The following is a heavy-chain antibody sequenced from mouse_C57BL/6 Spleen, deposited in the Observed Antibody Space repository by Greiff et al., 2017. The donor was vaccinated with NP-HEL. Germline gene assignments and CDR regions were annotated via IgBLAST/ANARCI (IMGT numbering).Heavy chain of an antibody. V-gene: IGHV1-82*01. Sequence: QVQLQQSGPELVKPGASVKISCKASGYAFSSSWMNWVKQRPGKGLEWIGRIYPGDGDTNYNGKFKGKATMTADKSSSTAYMQLSSLTSEDSAVYFYARKDYDYWYFDVWGTGTTVTVSS. CDR1: GYAFSSSW. CDR3: ARKDYDYWYFDV. CDR2: IYPGDGDT. J-gene: IGHJ1*03. D-gene: IGHD2-4*01.